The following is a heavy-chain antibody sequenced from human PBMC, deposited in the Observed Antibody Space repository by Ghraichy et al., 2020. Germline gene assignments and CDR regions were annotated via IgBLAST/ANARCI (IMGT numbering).Heavy chain of an antibody. CDR3: ATDTGANGGNYGWDI. Sequence: SETLSLTCTVSGASISSYYWSWIRQPPGKGLEWIGYIYYNSGSTNYNPSLKSRVTISVDTSRNQFSLKLSSVTAADTAVYYCATDTGANGGNYGWDIWGQGTMVTVSS. CDR1: GASISSYY. CDR2: IYYNSGST. D-gene: IGHD4/OR15-4a*01. V-gene: IGHV4-59*01. J-gene: IGHJ3*02.